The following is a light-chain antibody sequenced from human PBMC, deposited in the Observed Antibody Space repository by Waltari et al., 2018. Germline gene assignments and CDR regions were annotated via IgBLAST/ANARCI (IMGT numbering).Light chain of an antibody. CDR1: QSIGRY. J-gene: IGKJ1*01. CDR2: GAS. V-gene: IGKV3-20*01. CDR3: QNHERLPAV. Sequence: EIVLTQSPGTLSLSPGESATPSCRASQSIGRYLVWYQQKPGQAPRLLIYGASSRAAGIPDRFSGSGSGTDFSLTISRLEPEDFAVYYCQNHERLPAVFGQGTKVEIK.